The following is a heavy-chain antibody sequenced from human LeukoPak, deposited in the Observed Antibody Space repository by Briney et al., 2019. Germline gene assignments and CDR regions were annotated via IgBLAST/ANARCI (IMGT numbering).Heavy chain of an antibody. V-gene: IGHV5-51*01. D-gene: IGHD3-9*01. J-gene: IGHJ4*02. CDR2: IYPAASDT. CDR1: GVNFNNYW. Sequence: GDSLKISCKGSGVNFNNYWIAWVRQMPGKGLEWVGIIYPAASDTRYSPSFQGQVTISTDKSISTAYLQWNSLKASDTAMYYCAIRQYDVLTGYNEDRGQRTLVTASS. CDR3: AIRQYDVLTGYNED.